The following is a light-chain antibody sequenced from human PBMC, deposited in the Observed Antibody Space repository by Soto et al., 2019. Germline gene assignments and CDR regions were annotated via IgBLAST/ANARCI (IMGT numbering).Light chain of an antibody. CDR2: GAS. CDR1: QSVSSNN. V-gene: IGKV3-20*01. CDR3: QQYGRSQFT. Sequence: EIVLTQSPGTLSLSPGERATLSCRASQSVSSNNLAWYQQRPGQAPRVVIYGASTRATGIPGRFSGSGSGTDYTLTISRLEPEDFAVYYCQQYGRSQFTFGPGTKVDIK. J-gene: IGKJ3*01.